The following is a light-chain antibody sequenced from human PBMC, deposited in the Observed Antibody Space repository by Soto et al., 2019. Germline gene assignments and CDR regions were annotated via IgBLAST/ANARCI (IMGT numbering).Light chain of an antibody. CDR1: SSDVGGYNY. Sequence: QSVLTQPASVSGSPGQSITISCTGTSSDVGGYNYVSWYQQRPGKAPKLVISDVSNRPSGVSDRFSASKSGNTASLTISGLQTEDEADYYCISYTSRITXVFGTGTKVTVL. CDR2: DVS. V-gene: IGLV2-14*03. CDR3: ISYTSRITXV. J-gene: IGLJ1*01.